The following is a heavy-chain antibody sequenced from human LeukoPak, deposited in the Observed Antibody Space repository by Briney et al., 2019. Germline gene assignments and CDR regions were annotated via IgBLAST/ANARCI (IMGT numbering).Heavy chain of an antibody. J-gene: IGHJ4*02. D-gene: IGHD5-18*01. Sequence: PSETLSLTCTVSGGSISSSSYYWGWIRQPPGKGLEWIGSIYYSGSTYYNPSLKSRVTISVDTSKNQFSLKLSSVTAADTAVYYCARLLRGYSYHFDYWGQGTLVTVSS. CDR3: ARLLRGYSYHFDY. V-gene: IGHV4-39*07. CDR2: IYYSGST. CDR1: GGSISSSSYY.